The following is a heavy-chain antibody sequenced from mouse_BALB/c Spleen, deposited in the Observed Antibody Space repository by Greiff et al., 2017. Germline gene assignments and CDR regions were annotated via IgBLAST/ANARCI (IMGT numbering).Heavy chain of an antibody. CDR1: GFTFNTYA. Sequence: VKLMESGGGLVQPKGSLKLSCAASGFTFNTYAMNWVRQAPGKGLEWVARIRSKSNNYATYYADSVKDRFTISRDDSQSMLYLQMNNLKTEDTAMYYCVRGIYYYGSEYFDVWGAGTTVTVSS. D-gene: IGHD1-1*01. V-gene: IGHV10-1*02. CDR3: VRGIYYYGSEYFDV. J-gene: IGHJ1*01. CDR2: IRSKSNNYAT.